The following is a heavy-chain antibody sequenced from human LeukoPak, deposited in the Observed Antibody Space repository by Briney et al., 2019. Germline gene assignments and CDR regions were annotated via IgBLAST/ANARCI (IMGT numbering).Heavy chain of an antibody. CDR2: ISSSSSYI. CDR3: ARDRRYFDTGGLGGPDY. CDR1: GFPFSSYT. Sequence: GGSLRLSCAASGFPFSSYTMNWVRQAPGKGLEWVSSISSSSSYIYYADSVKGRFTISRDNAKNSLYLLMNNLRAEDTAVYYCARDRRYFDTGGLGGPDYWGQGTLVTVSS. V-gene: IGHV3-21*01. D-gene: IGHD2-8*02. J-gene: IGHJ4*02.